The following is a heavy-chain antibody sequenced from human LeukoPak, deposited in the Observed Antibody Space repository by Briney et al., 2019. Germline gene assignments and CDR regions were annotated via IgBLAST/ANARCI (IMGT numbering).Heavy chain of an antibody. Sequence: GGSLRLSCAVSGFTFSSEAMGWVRQLPGGGLEWVSTISPAGGTTYYAESMKGRFTISRDNSKNTLYLQMNSLRAEDTAVYYCARGIEGDSSSFSFDYWGQGTLVTVSS. D-gene: IGHD6-13*01. V-gene: IGHV3-23*01. CDR2: ISPAGGTT. CDR3: ARGIEGDSSSFSFDY. CDR1: GFTFSSEA. J-gene: IGHJ4*02.